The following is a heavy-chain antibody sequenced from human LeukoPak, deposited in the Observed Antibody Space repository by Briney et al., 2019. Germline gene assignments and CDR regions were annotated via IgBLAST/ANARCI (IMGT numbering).Heavy chain of an antibody. J-gene: IGHJ6*02. CDR1: GFTFSSYA. V-gene: IGHV3-23*01. D-gene: IGHD1-26*01. CDR2: ISGSGGST. CDR3: AKTRVGATTRRYYYGMDV. Sequence: GGSLRLSCAASGFTFSSYAMSWVRQAPGKGLEWVSAISGSGGSTYYADSVKGRFTTSRDNSKNTLYLQMNSLRAEDTAVYYCAKTRVGATTRRYYYGMDVWSQGTTVTVSS.